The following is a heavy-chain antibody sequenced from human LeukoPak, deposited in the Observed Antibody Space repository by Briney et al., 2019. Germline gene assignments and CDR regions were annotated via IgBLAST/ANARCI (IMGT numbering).Heavy chain of an antibody. CDR1: GFTFSSYG. CDR2: IRYDGNNK. CDR3: VRVTTGSDYVDV. D-gene: IGHD4-11*01. Sequence: GGSLRLSCAASGFTFSSYGMHWVRQAPGKGLEWVTFIRYDGNNKYYADSVKGRFTISRDNAKNSLYLQMNSLRAEDTAIYYCVRVTTGSDYVDVWGNGTTVTVSS. J-gene: IGHJ6*03. V-gene: IGHV3-30*02.